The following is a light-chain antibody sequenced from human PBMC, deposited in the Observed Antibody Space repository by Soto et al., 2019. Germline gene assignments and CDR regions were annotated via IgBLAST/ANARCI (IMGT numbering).Light chain of an antibody. J-gene: IGLJ3*02. CDR2: EVY. Sequence: QSVLTQPPSASGSPGQSVTISCTGTNSDVGYYDYVSWYQHHPGKAPKLVISEVYTRPSGVPDRFSGSRSGTTASLTVSGLQAEDEADYYCASYAGNNAVVFGGGTQLTVL. V-gene: IGLV2-8*01. CDR3: ASYAGNNAVV. CDR1: NSDVGYYDY.